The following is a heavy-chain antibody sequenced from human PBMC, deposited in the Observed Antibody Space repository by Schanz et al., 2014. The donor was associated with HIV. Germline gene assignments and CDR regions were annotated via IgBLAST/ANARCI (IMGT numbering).Heavy chain of an antibody. D-gene: IGHD6-19*01. V-gene: IGHV1-18*01. CDR3: ARTRGIAVAGFDY. J-gene: IGHJ4*02. CDR1: GYTFTNYG. CDR2: ISGYIGNT. Sequence: QVQLVQSGAEVKKPGASVTVSCKASGYTFTNYGINWVRQAPGQGLEWMGWISGYIGNTNYAQNLQGRVTMTADTFTSTAYMELRSLTSDDTAVYYCARTRGIAVAGFDYWGQGTLVTVSS.